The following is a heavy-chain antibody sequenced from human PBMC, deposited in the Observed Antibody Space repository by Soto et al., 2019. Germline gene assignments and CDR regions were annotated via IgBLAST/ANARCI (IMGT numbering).Heavy chain of an antibody. Sequence: QVQLVQSGAEVKKPGASVKVSCKASGYTFNSYYIHWVRQATGQGLEWMGWINPNSDVTGYAQSLHGRVTMTKNMSMTTAMLDVTRLRSDDTAVYYCVMVGLNRHYDFDFWGQGALITVSS. D-gene: IGHD3-10*01. CDR2: INPNSDVT. J-gene: IGHJ4*02. CDR1: GYTFNSYY. V-gene: IGHV1-2*02. CDR3: VMVGLNRHYDFDF.